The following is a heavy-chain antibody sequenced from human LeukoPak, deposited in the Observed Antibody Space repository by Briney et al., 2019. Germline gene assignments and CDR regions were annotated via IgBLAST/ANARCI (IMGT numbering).Heavy chain of an antibody. J-gene: IGHJ6*02. CDR3: ARKYYSLDV. D-gene: IGHD3-10*01. CDR1: GFAVSSYY. CDR2: VYTDGTT. Sequence: AGSLRLSCAASGFAVSSYYMSWVRQAPGKGLEWVSVVYTDGTTYYADSVKGRFTISRDNSKNTLYLQMNSLRAEDTAVYYCARKYYSLDVWGQGTTVTVSS. V-gene: IGHV3-53*01.